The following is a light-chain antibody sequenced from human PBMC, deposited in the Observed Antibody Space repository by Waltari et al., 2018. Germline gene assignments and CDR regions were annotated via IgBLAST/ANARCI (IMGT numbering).Light chain of an antibody. CDR1: SSNVGKNY. J-gene: IGLJ7*01. V-gene: IGLV1-51*02. Sequence: QSVLTQPPSVSAAPGQRVTISCSGGSSNVGKNYVSWYRQLPGTAPQLLIFEDSERPSGIPGRFSGSKSGTSVTLDITGLQSGDEADYYCGTWDSSLSGAVFGGGTHLTVL. CDR2: EDS. CDR3: GTWDSSLSGAV.